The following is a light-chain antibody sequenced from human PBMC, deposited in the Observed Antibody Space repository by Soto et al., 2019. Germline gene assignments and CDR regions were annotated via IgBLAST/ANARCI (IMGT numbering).Light chain of an antibody. CDR1: SSDIGGHDF. CDR3: MSYRSGDTLV. Sequence: QSALTQPASVSGSPGQSITISCTGTSSDIGGHDFLSWYQQHPGKAPKLIICEVNNRPSGVSNGFSASKSGNTASLTISGLQTEDEADYYCMSYRSGDTLVFGPGTKLTVL. J-gene: IGLJ1*01. V-gene: IGLV2-14*01. CDR2: EVN.